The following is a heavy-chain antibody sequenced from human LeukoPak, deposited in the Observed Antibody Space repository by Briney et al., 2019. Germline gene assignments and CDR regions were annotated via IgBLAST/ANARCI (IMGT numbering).Heavy chain of an antibody. V-gene: IGHV4-59*01. CDR3: AGASPDYYDSSGPNFDY. J-gene: IGHJ4*02. CDR2: IYYSGST. Sequence: SETLSLTCTVSGGSISSYYWSWIRQPPGKGLEWIGYIYYSGSTNYNPSLKSRVTISVDTSKNQFSLKLSSVTAADTAVYYCAGASPDYYDSSGPNFDYWGQGTPVTVSS. D-gene: IGHD3-22*01. CDR1: GGSISSYY.